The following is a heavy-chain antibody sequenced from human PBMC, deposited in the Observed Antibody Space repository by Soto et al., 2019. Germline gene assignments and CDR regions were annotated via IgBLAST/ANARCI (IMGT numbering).Heavy chain of an antibody. D-gene: IGHD2-15*01. CDR3: ARGDVRVVASFDP. J-gene: IGHJ5*02. CDR2: INPNSGGT. CDR1: GYTFTDYY. V-gene: IGHV1-2*02. Sequence: ASVKVSCKASGYTFTDYYIHWVRQAPGQGLEWMGWINPNSGGTNYAQKFQGRVTMTRGTSISTAYMELSRLISDDTAVYYCARGDVRVVASFDPWGQGALVTVS.